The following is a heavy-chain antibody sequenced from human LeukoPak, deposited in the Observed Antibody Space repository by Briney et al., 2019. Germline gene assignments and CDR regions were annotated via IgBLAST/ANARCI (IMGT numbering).Heavy chain of an antibody. V-gene: IGHV3-48*04. D-gene: IGHD3-22*01. CDR1: GFTFSSYS. Sequence: GGSLRLSCTASGFTFSSYSMNWVRQAPGKGLEWVSYISSGSTTTHYADSVKGRFTISRDNAKNSLYLQMNSLRAEDTAVYYCARFHYDSSGPDPWGQGTLVTVSS. CDR3: ARFHYDSSGPDP. J-gene: IGHJ5*02. CDR2: ISSGSTTT.